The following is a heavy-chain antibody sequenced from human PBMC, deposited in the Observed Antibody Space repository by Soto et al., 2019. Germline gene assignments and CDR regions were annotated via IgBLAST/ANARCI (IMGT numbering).Heavy chain of an antibody. CDR3: ASANPVVPPEVGYFDY. D-gene: IGHD2-15*01. J-gene: IGHJ4*02. Sequence: QVQLVESGGGVVQPGRSLRLSCAASGFTFSSYGMHWVRQAPGKGLEWVAVISYDGSNKYYADSVKGRFTISRDNSKNTLYLQMNSLRAEDTAVYYCASANPVVPPEVGYFDYWGQGTLVTVSS. CDR1: GFTFSSYG. CDR2: ISYDGSNK. V-gene: IGHV3-30*03.